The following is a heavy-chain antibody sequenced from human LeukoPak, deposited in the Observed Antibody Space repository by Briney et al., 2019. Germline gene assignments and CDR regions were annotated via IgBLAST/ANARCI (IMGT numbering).Heavy chain of an antibody. V-gene: IGHV1-2*02. CDR3: ARVGSGSYYNDNWFDP. J-gene: IGHJ5*02. Sequence: ASVKVSCKASGYTFTGYYMHWVRQAPGQGLEWTGWINPNSGGTNYAQKFQGRVTMTRDTSISTAYMELSRLRSDDTAVYYCARVGSGSYYNDNWFDPWGQGTLVTVSS. CDR1: GYTFTGYY. D-gene: IGHD3-10*01. CDR2: INPNSGGT.